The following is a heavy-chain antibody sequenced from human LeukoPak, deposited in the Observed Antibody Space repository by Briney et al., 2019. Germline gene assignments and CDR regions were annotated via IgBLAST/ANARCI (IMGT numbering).Heavy chain of an antibody. J-gene: IGHJ5*02. CDR1: GFTFSGYG. CDR3: ARGSFFSTASWFDP. V-gene: IGHV3-33*01. CDR2: ISVDGSDK. Sequence: GRSLRLSCAASGFTFSGYGMNWVRQAPGKGLEWVAVISVDGSDKYYADSVKGRFTISRDNSNNTLYLQMNSLRVEDTAMYYCARGSFFSTASWFDPWGQGTLVTVSS. D-gene: IGHD3/OR15-3a*01.